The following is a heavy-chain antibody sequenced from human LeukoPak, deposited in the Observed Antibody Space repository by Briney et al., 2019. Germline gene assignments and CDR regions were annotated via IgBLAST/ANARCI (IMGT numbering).Heavy chain of an antibody. CDR1: GYSFTTYW. D-gene: IGHD3-10*01. J-gene: IGHJ3*02. CDR2: IYPGDSDT. V-gene: IGHV5-51*01. Sequence: GESLKISCKGSGYSFTTYWIGWVRQMPGKGLEWMGIIYPGDSDTRYSPSFQGQVTISVDKSISTAYLQWSSLKASDTAMYYCARPMVRGQVRAFDIWGQGTMVIVSS. CDR3: ARPMVRGQVRAFDI.